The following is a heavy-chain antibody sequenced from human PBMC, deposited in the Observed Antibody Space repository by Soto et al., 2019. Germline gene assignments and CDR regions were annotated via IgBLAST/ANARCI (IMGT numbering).Heavy chain of an antibody. V-gene: IGHV4-30-2*06. J-gene: IGHJ4*02. D-gene: IGHD4-4*01. CDR2: IYQSGST. CDR1: GVSINAGGYS. CDR3: ARGDYNDYLDF. Sequence: QVQLQESGPGLVKPSQTLSLTCAVSGVSINAGGYSWNWIRQSPGKALEWMGHIYQSGSTYYKPSLKGRVAISVAMSTRTFSLEAHSVTPADTAVYFCARGDYNDYLDFCGQGALVTVSS.